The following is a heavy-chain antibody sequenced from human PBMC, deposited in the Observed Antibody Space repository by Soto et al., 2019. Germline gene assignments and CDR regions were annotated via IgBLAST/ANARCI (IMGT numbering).Heavy chain of an antibody. D-gene: IGHD6-19*01. CDR3: ARLIAVAAPAGDAFDI. CDR1: GGSISSSSYY. J-gene: IGHJ3*02. V-gene: IGHV4-39*01. CDR2: IYYSGST. Sequence: QLQLQESGPGLVKPSETLSLTCTVSGGSISSSSYYWGWIRQPPGKGLEWIGSIYYSGSTYYNPSLKSRVTISVDTSKNQFSLKLSSVTAADTAVYYCARLIAVAAPAGDAFDIWGQGTMVTVSS.